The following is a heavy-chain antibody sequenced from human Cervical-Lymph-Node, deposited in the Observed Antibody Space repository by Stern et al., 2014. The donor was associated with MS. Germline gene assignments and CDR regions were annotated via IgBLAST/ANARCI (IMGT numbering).Heavy chain of an antibody. CDR3: ARDNGGWSVDS. D-gene: IGHD6-19*01. V-gene: IGHV1-46*01. J-gene: IGHJ4*02. CDR2: INPGGGSN. CDR1: GYTFTSNK. Sequence: QVQLVESGAEVKKPGASAKVSCKAFGYTFTSNKMHWVRQAPGQGLEWMGLINPGGGSNRHAQKLQGRVTMTRDTSTSTVYMELTSLRSEDAAVYSCARDNGGWSVDSWGQGTLVIVSS.